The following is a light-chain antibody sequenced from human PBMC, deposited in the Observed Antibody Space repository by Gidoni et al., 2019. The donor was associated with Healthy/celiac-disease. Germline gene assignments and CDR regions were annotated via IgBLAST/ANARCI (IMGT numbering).Light chain of an antibody. CDR2: DAS. V-gene: IGKV3-11*01. J-gene: IGKJ1*01. CDR1: QSVSSY. CDR3: QQRSNWPRWT. Sequence: EIVLTLSPATLSLSPGERATLSCRASQSVSSYLAWYQQKPGQAPRLLIYDASNRATGIPARFSGSGSGTDFTLTISSREPEDVAVYYCQQRSNWPRWTFGQXTKVEIK.